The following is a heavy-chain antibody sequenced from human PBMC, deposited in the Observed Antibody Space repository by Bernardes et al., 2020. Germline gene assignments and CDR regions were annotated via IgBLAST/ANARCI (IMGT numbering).Heavy chain of an antibody. D-gene: IGHD2-8*01. CDR1: GYTFTSYD. V-gene: IGHV1-8*01. CDR2: MNPNSGNT. Sequence: ASVKVSCKASGYTFTSYDINWVRHATGQGLEWMGWMNPNSGNTGYAQKFQGRVTMTRNTSISTAYMELSSLRSEDTAVYYCARGSVIMVAFDIWGQGTMVTVSS. J-gene: IGHJ3*02. CDR3: ARGSVIMVAFDI.